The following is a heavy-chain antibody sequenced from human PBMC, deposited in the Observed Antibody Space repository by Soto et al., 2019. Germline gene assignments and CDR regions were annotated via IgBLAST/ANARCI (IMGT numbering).Heavy chain of an antibody. CDR1: GGSISSSSYY. CDR3: ASAGLRFGNDAFDI. D-gene: IGHD5-12*01. V-gene: IGHV4-39*01. Sequence: SETLSLTCTVSGGSISSSSYYWGWIRQPPGKGLEWIGSIYYSGSTYYNPSLKSRVTISVDTSKNQFSLKLSSVTAADTAVYYCASAGLRFGNDAFDIWGQGTMVTVSS. CDR2: IYYSGST. J-gene: IGHJ3*02.